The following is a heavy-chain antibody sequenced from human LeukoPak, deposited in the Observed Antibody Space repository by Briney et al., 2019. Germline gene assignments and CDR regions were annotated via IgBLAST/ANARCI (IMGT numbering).Heavy chain of an antibody. CDR3: ARDHWLFSSKTWYYYSMDV. CDR2: IDPSGSA. CDR1: GGSISPYY. J-gene: IGHJ6*02. V-gene: IGHV4-59*13. Sequence: PSEALSLTCIVSGGSISPYYWSWIRQSPGKGLEWIGYIDPSGSASYNPSLKSRVTIFVDTSKNLFSLILTSVSASDTAIYYCARDHWLFSSKTWYYYSMDVRGQGTTVTVSS. D-gene: IGHD3-9*01.